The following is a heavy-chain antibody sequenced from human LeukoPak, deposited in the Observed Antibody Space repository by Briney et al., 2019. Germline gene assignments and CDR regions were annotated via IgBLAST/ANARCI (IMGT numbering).Heavy chain of an antibody. CDR1: GFSLSAYG. Sequence: PGGSLRLSCAASGFSLSAYGVHWVRQAPGKGLEWVAVIWYDGTSKDYADSVKGRFTISRDNSKNTLYLQMNSLRAEDTAVYYCARDEGDYGDQPFDYWGQGTLVTVSS. V-gene: IGHV3-30*19. CDR2: IWYDGTSK. D-gene: IGHD4-17*01. J-gene: IGHJ4*02. CDR3: ARDEGDYGDQPFDY.